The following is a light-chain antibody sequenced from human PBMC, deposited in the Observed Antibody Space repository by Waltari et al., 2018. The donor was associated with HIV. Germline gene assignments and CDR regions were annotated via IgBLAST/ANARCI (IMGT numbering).Light chain of an antibody. V-gene: IGLV2-23*02. J-gene: IGLJ3*02. CDR2: EVT. CDR3: CSYAGSGLV. Sequence: QSALTQSASVSGSPGQSITISCTGTSSDVGAYTLVSWYQQHPGDVPKLLMYEVTKRPSRVSTGFSGSKSGNAASLTVSGLQAEDEADYYCCSYAGSGLVFGGGTKLTVL. CDR1: SSDVGAYTL.